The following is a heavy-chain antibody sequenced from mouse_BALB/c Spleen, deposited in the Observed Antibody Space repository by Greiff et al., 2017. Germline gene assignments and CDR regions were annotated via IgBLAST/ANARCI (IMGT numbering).Heavy chain of an antibody. V-gene: IGHV14-3*02. Sequence: VQLQQSGAELVKPGASVKLSCTASGFNIKDTYMHWVQQRPEQGLEWIGRIDPANGNTKYDPKFQGKATITADTSSNTAYLQLSSLTSEDTAVYYCARYGNRGAMDYWGQGTSVTVSS. D-gene: IGHD2-10*02. CDR3: ARYGNRGAMDY. CDR1: GFNIKDTY. CDR2: IDPANGNT. J-gene: IGHJ4*01.